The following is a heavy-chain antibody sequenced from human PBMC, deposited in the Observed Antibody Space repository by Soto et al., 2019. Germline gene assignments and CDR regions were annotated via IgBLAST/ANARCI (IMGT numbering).Heavy chain of an antibody. D-gene: IGHD3-10*01. CDR2: MNPNSGNT. J-gene: IGHJ4*02. Sequence: ASVKVSCKASGYSLTSYDSNWVRQATGQGLEGMGWMNPNSGNTGYAQKFQGRVTMTRNTSISTAYMELSSLRSEDTAVYYCAIGFGLWAHIFDYWGQGTLVTVSS. CDR3: AIGFGLWAHIFDY. V-gene: IGHV1-8*01. CDR1: GYSLTSYD.